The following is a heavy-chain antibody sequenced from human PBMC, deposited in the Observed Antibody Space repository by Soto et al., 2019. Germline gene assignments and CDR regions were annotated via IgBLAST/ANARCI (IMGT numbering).Heavy chain of an antibody. V-gene: IGHV3-30-3*01. Sequence: GGSLRLSCAASGFTFSSYAMHWVRQAPGKGLEWVAVISYDGSNKYYADSVKGRFTISRDNSKNTLYLQMNSLRAEDTAVYYCAREIASLEWLFRSKHYGMDVWGQGTTVPVSS. CDR1: GFTFSSYA. CDR2: ISYDGSNK. J-gene: IGHJ6*02. CDR3: AREIASLEWLFRSKHYGMDV. D-gene: IGHD3-3*01.